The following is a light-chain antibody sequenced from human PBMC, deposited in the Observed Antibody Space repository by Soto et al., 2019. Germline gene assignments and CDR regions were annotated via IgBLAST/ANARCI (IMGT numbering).Light chain of an antibody. V-gene: IGLV1-40*01. Sequence: VLTQPPSVSGAPGRRVTISCTGSSSNIGAGYDVHWYQLLPGTAPKLLIYGNTNRPSGVPDRFSGSKSGTSASLAITGLQAEDEADYYCQSYDSSLSGYVFGPGTKV. CDR2: GNT. J-gene: IGLJ1*01. CDR3: QSYDSSLSGYV. CDR1: SSNIGAGYD.